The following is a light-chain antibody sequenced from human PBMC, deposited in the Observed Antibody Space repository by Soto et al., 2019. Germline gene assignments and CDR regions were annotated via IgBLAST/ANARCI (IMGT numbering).Light chain of an antibody. V-gene: IGKV3-20*01. CDR1: QSVSSSY. Sequence: EIVLTQSPGTLSLSPGERATLSCRSSQSVSSSYLAWYQQKPGQAPRLLIYGASTRATGIPARFSGSGSGTDFTLTISSLQAEDAAVYSCQQYFRTPITFGGGTKVDIK. J-gene: IGKJ4*01. CDR3: QQYFRTPIT. CDR2: GAS.